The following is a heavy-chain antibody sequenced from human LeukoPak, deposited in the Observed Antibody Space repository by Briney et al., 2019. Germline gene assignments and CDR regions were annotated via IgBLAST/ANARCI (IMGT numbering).Heavy chain of an antibody. Sequence: AETLSLTCTVSGGSISSSSYYWGWIRQPPGKGLEWIGSIYYSGSTYYNPSLKSRVTISVDTSKNQFSLKLSSVTAADKAVYYCARVGYCTNGVCSQRIFDYWGQGTLVTVSS. CDR3: ARVGYCTNGVCSQRIFDY. V-gene: IGHV4-39*01. CDR2: IYYSGST. J-gene: IGHJ4*02. D-gene: IGHD2-8*01. CDR1: GGSISSSSYY.